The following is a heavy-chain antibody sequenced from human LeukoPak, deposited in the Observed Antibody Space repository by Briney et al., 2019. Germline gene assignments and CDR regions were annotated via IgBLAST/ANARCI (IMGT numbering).Heavy chain of an antibody. CDR1: GGSMSSYY. J-gene: IGHJ3*02. V-gene: IGHV4-59*01. D-gene: IGHD3-22*01. CDR3: AREASYFGSSGVTNAFDI. CDR2: IYSSGST. Sequence: SETQSLTCIVSGGSMSSYYWRWIRQPPGKGLEWIGYIYSSGSTSYNPSLKSRVTISVDTSKNQFSLKLTSVTAADTAVYYCAREASYFGSSGVTNAFDIWGQGTMVTVSS.